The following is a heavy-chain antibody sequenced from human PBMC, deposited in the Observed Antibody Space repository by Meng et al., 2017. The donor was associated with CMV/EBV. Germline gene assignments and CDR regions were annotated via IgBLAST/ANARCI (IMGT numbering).Heavy chain of an antibody. D-gene: IGHD1-7*01. CDR3: AINGITGTTLTWYFDL. Sequence: ASVKVSCKASGYTFTSYYMHWVRQAPGQGLEWMGWINPNSGGTNYAQKFQGRVTMTRDTSISTAYMELSRLRSDDTAVYYCAINGITGTTLTWYFDLWGRGTLVTVSS. V-gene: IGHV1-2*02. J-gene: IGHJ2*01. CDR2: INPNSGGT. CDR1: GYTFTSYY.